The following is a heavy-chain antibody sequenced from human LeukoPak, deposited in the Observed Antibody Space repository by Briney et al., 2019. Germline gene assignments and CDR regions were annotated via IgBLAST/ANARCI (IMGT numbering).Heavy chain of an antibody. V-gene: IGHV1-46*01. J-gene: IGHJ5*02. Sequence: ASVKVSCKASGYTFTSYYMHWVRQAPGQGLEWMGIINPSGGSTSYAQKFQGRVTMTRDTSTSTVYMELSSLRSEDTAVYYCARDIVVVPAALNWFDLWGQGTLVTVSS. CDR2: INPSGGST. CDR1: GYTFTSYY. CDR3: ARDIVVVPAALNWFDL. D-gene: IGHD2-2*01.